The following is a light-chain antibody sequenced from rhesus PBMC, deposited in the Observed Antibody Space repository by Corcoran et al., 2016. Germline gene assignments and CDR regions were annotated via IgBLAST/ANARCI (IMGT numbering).Light chain of an antibody. CDR1: QSGSSR. CDR2: DAS. CDR3: QQDDTWPPLT. J-gene: IGKJ4*01. Sequence: EIVLTQSPVTLSLSPGERATLSCRARQSGSSRLAWYQQKPGQAPRLLIYDASRRATGIPARFSGSGSGTEYSLTRSSLEPEDVGVYYCQQDDTWPPLTFGGGTKVEIK. V-gene: IGKV3-17*03.